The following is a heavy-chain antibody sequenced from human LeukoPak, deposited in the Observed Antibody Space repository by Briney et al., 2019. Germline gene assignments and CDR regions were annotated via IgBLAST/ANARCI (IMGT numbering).Heavy chain of an antibody. CDR2: ISPSGDIT. J-gene: IGHJ4*02. D-gene: IGHD4-17*01. Sequence: GGTLRLSCAASGFTFSNHGMNWVRQAPGKGLEWVSGISPSGDITYYADSVKGRFTISRDNSKNTLYLQMNSLRAEDTAVYYCAKDTVTNTYYFDYWGQGTLVTVSS. CDR3: AKDTVTNTYYFDY. V-gene: IGHV3-23*01. CDR1: GFTFSNHG.